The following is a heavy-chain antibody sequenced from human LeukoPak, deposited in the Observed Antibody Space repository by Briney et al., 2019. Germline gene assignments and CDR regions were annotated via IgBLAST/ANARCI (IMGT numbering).Heavy chain of an antibody. Sequence: ASVKVSCKASGYTFTIYGISWVRQAPGQGLEWMGWTSAYNGNTNYAQRLQGRVTMTTDTSTSTAYMELRSLRSDDTAVYYCARDGRYYYDSSGYCCGNRYYYYGMDVWGQGTTVTVSS. CDR2: TSAYNGNT. CDR3: ARDGRYYYDSSGYCCGNRYYYYGMDV. D-gene: IGHD3-22*01. CDR1: GYTFTIYG. J-gene: IGHJ6*02. V-gene: IGHV1-18*01.